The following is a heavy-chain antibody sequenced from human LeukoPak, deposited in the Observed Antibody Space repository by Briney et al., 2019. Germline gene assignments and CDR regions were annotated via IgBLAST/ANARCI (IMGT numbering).Heavy chain of an antibody. V-gene: IGHV3-30-3*01. CDR1: GFTFSSYA. CDR3: AGSEYSSSDPPGLPDY. CDR2: ISYDGSNK. Sequence: AGGSLRLSCAASGFTFSSYAMHWVRQAPGKGLEWVAVISYDGSNKYYADSVKGRFTISRDNSKNTLYLQMNSLRAEDTAVYYCAGSEYSSSDPPGLPDYWGQGTLVTVSS. D-gene: IGHD6-6*01. J-gene: IGHJ4*02.